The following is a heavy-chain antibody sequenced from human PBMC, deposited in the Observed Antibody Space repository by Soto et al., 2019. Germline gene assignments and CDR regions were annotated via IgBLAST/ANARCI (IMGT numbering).Heavy chain of an antibody. Sequence: EVQLVESGGGLVQPGRSLRLSCAASGFTFDDYAMHWVRQAPGKGLEWVSGISWNSGSIGYADSVKGRFTISRDNAKNSLYLQMNSLRGEDTALYYCAKGGQLLVEGGGYWGQGTLVTVSS. V-gene: IGHV3-9*01. CDR1: GFTFDDYA. J-gene: IGHJ4*02. CDR3: AKGGQLLVEGGGY. CDR2: ISWNSGSI. D-gene: IGHD2-2*01.